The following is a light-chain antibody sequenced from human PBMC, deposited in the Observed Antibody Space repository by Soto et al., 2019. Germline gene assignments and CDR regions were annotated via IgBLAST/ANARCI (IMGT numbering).Light chain of an antibody. V-gene: IGKV3-15*01. J-gene: IGKJ5*01. CDR3: QQYKSWPPIT. Sequence: EIVMTQSPATLSVSPGEDVTLGCRASQSVPSRIAWYQQKPGQAPSLLIYGASTRATGVPDRFSGTGSGTEFTLTISSLKSEDYAVYYCQQYKSWPPITFGQGTRLEIK. CDR2: GAS. CDR1: QSVPSR.